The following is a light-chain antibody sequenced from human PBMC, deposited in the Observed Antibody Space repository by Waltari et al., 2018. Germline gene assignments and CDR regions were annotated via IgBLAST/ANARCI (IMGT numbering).Light chain of an antibody. CDR2: GAS. Sequence: IVLTQSPGPMSLSPGERATLSCRASQSVSWSLAGYQQKPGQAPKLLIYGASTRATGIPDRFTGSGSGTDFSLTISSLEPEDFAIYFCQHYVRLPATFGQGTNVEIK. V-gene: IGKV3-20*01. J-gene: IGKJ1*01. CDR3: QHYVRLPAT. CDR1: QSVSWS.